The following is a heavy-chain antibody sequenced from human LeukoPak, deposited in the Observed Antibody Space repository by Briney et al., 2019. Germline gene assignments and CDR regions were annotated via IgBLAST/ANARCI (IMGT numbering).Heavy chain of an antibody. CDR2: ISSSGSTI. Sequence: GGSLRLSCAASGFTFSDYYMSWIRQAPGKGLEWVSYISSSGSTIYYADSVKGRFTISRDNAKNSLYLQMNSLRAEDTAVYYCARGGRRYSSGWYGGRFDYWGQGTLVTVSS. D-gene: IGHD6-19*01. CDR3: ARGGRRYSSGWYGGRFDY. J-gene: IGHJ4*02. CDR1: GFTFSDYY. V-gene: IGHV3-11*04.